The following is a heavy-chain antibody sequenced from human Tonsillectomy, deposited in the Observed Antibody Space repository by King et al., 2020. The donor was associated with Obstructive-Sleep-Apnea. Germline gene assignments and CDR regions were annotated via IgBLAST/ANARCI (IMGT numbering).Heavy chain of an antibody. CDR2: ISWNSGSI. CDR1: GLAFDDFA. Sequence: VQLVESGGGLVQPGRSLRLSCAVSGLAFDDFAMHGVRQTPGKGLEWVSGISWNSGSIGYEDSVKGRLTISRDNAKNSLYLQMNSLRAEDTALYYCAKGGCSSTTCSFDYWGQGTLVTVSS. CDR3: AKGGCSSTTCSFDY. V-gene: IGHV3-9*01. J-gene: IGHJ4*02. D-gene: IGHD2-2*01.